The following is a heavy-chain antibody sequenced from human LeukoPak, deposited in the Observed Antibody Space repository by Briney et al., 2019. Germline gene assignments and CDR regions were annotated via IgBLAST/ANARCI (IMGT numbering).Heavy chain of an antibody. J-gene: IGHJ4*02. CDR2: IIPILGIA. D-gene: IGHD2-21*02. CDR3: ARDGAYCGGDCYSY. Sequence: ASVKVSCKASGGTFSSYAISWVRQAPGQGPEWMGRIIPILGIADYAQKFQGRVTITADKSTSTAYMELSSLRSEDTAVYYCARDGAYCGGDCYSYWGQGTLVTVSS. CDR1: GGTFSSYA. V-gene: IGHV1-69*04.